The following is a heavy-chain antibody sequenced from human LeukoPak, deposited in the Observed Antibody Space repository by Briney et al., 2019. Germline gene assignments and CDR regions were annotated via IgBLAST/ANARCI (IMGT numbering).Heavy chain of an antibody. Sequence: GGSLRLSCAASGFTFSSYSMSWVRQAPGKGLEWVSSISSSSSYIYYADSVKGRFTMSRDNAKNSLYLQMNSLRAEDTAVYYCARVGIAAAGGAYYGMDVWGQGTTVTVSS. J-gene: IGHJ6*02. D-gene: IGHD6-13*01. V-gene: IGHV3-21*01. CDR2: ISSSSSYI. CDR3: ARVGIAAAGGAYYGMDV. CDR1: GFTFSSYS.